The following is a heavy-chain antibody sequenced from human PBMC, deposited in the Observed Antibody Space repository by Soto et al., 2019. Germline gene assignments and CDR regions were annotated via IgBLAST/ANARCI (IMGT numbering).Heavy chain of an antibody. CDR2: ISPYNGDT. J-gene: IGHJ4*02. D-gene: IGHD2-15*01. Sequence: QVQLVQSGAEVKKPGASVRVSCKASGYTFTTYAITWVRQAPGEGLEWMGWISPYNGDTKFAQKFQGRVTLTTDTSTSTAYMELRSLRSGATAVYYCARGSSMWYPFFDYWGQGTLVTVSS. CDR1: GYTFTTYA. V-gene: IGHV1-18*01. CDR3: ARGSSMWYPFFDY.